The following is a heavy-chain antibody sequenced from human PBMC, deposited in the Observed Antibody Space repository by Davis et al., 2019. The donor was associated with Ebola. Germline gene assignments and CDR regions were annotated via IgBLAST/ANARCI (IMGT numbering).Heavy chain of an antibody. CDR2: IYYSGIT. J-gene: IGHJ6*02. Sequence: MPSETLSLTCTVSGVSISSYYWSWIRQPPGKGLEWIGYIYYSGITNYNPSLKSRVTISVDTSKNQFSLKLYSVTAADTAVYPCARHHASDIRKMDVWGQGTTVTVSS. D-gene: IGHD1-14*01. CDR1: GVSISSYY. V-gene: IGHV4-59*08. CDR3: ARHHASDIRKMDV.